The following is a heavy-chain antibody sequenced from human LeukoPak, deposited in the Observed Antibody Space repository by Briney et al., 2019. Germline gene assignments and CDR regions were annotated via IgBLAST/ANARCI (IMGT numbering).Heavy chain of an antibody. V-gene: IGHV1-8*01. Sequence: GASVKVSCKASGYTFTSYDINWVRQATGQGLEWMGWMNPNSGNTGYAQKFQGRVTMTSNTSISTAYMELSSLRSEDTAVYYCARVYAPLQWLVHVLSRYYYYGMDVWGQGTTVTVSS. CDR3: ARVYAPLQWLVHVLSRYYYYGMDV. D-gene: IGHD6-19*01. CDR2: MNPNSGNT. CDR1: GYTFTSYD. J-gene: IGHJ6*02.